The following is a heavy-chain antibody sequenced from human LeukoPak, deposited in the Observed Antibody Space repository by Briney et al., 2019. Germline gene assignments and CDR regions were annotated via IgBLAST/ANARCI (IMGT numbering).Heavy chain of an antibody. J-gene: IGHJ4*02. CDR1: GYTFTGYY. D-gene: IGHD3-22*01. CDR2: INAGNGNT. CDR3: ARGYYDRSGYYDFDN. V-gene: IGHV1-3*03. Sequence: ASVKVSCKASGYTFTGYYMHWVRQAPGQRLEWMGWINAGNGNTKYSQEFQGRVTITRDTSASTAYMELSSLRSEDMAVYYCARGYYDRSGYYDFDNWGQGTLVTVSS.